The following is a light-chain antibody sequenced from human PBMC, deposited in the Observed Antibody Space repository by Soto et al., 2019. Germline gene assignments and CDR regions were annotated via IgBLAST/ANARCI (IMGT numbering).Light chain of an antibody. V-gene: IGKV3-20*01. CDR1: QSVTISY. CDR3: QQYDTSPLT. Sequence: EIALTQSPGTLSLSPGERATLSCRASQSVTISYLAWYQQKPGQAPRLLIYGASNRATGIPDRFSGSGSGTDFTLTISRLEPEDFAVYYCQQYDTSPLTFGGGTRVEIK. J-gene: IGKJ4*01. CDR2: GAS.